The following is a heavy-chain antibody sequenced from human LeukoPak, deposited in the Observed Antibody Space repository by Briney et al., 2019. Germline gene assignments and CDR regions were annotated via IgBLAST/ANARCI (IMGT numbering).Heavy chain of an antibody. Sequence: ASVKVSCKASGYTFTGYYMHWVRQAPGQGLEWMGWINPNSGGTNYAQKFQGRVTMTRNTSISTAYMELSSLRSEDTAVYYCAREFVPYYYGSGSYSAHNWFDPWGQGTLVTVSS. CDR3: AREFVPYYYGSGSYSAHNWFDP. CDR2: INPNSGGT. J-gene: IGHJ5*02. D-gene: IGHD3-10*01. V-gene: IGHV1-2*02. CDR1: GYTFTGYY.